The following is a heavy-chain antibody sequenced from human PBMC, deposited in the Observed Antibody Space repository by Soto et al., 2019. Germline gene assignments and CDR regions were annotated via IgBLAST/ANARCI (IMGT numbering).Heavy chain of an antibody. Sequence: GASVKVSCKASGYAFTSYGISWVRQAPGQGLEWMGWISAYNGNTNYAQKLQGRVTMDTDTSTSTAYMELRSLRSADTGVCCCGRIPIRYNRVTTFFDYCGKGTLVTVAS. CDR3: GRIPIRYNRVTTFFDY. CDR2: ISAYNGNT. CDR1: GYAFTSYG. J-gene: IGHJ4*02. V-gene: IGHV1-18*01. D-gene: IGHD4-17*01.